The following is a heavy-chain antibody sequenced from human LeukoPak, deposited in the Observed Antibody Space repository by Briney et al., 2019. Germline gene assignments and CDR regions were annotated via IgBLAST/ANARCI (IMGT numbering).Heavy chain of an antibody. D-gene: IGHD6-13*01. Sequence: SVKVSCKASGGTFSSYAISWVRQAPGQGLEWMGRIIPILGIANYAQKFQGRVTITADKSTSTAYMELSSLRSEDTAMYYCARDRGSSWPTGAFDIWGQGTMVTVSS. CDR3: ARDRGSSWPTGAFDI. V-gene: IGHV1-69*04. CDR1: GGTFSSYA. CDR2: IIPILGIA. J-gene: IGHJ3*02.